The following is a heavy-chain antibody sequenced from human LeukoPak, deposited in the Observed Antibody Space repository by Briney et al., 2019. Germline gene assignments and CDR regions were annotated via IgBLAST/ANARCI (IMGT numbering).Heavy chain of an antibody. CDR3: ARGTMVVTHDY. CDR1: GFTFSDYW. D-gene: IGHD4-23*01. CDR2: IKRDGSET. V-gene: IGHV3-7*01. Sequence: PGGSLRLSCAVSGFTFSDYWMKWVRQAPGKGLEWVANIKRDGSETHYVDSVKGRFTISRDNTQNSLYLQMNSLRAEDTAVYYCARGTMVVTHDYWGQGTLVTVSS. J-gene: IGHJ4*02.